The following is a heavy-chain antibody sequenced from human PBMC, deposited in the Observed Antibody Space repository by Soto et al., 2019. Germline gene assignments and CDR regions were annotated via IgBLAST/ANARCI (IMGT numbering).Heavy chain of an antibody. CDR1: GGSISRYY. Sequence: QVQLQESGPGLVKPSETLSLTCTVSGGSISRYYWSWIRQPPGKGLEWIGFVYNSGSTYYNPSLTSRVTIAVDTSKHQFSLMLSSVSAADTAVYYCASMGYYYGSGSYPLDYWGRGTLVTVSS. D-gene: IGHD3-10*01. CDR3: ASMGYYYGSGSYPLDY. V-gene: IGHV4-59*08. CDR2: VYNSGST. J-gene: IGHJ4*02.